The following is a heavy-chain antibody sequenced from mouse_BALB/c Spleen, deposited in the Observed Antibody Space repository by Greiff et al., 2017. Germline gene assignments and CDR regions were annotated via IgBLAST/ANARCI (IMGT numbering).Heavy chain of an antibody. CDR2: IYPGDGDT. CDR3: ARGVTGTAWFAY. Sequence: VQLQESGAELARPGASVKLSCKASGYTFTSYWMQWVKQRPGQGLEWIGAIYPGDGDTRYTQKFKGKATLTADKSSSTAYMQLSSLASEDSAVYYCARGVTGTAWFAYWGQGTLVTVSA. D-gene: IGHD4-1*01. J-gene: IGHJ3*01. V-gene: IGHV1-87*01. CDR1: GYTFTSYW.